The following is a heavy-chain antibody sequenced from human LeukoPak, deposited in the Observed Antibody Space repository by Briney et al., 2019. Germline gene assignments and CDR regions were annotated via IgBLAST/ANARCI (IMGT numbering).Heavy chain of an antibody. D-gene: IGHD6-19*01. J-gene: IGHJ4*02. Sequence: ASVTLSCKTSGYTFTRYFLNWVRQAPGQGLEWMGRINPNSGVTDSGQKFQGRVTMTRDTSISTAYMELSGLTFDDTAVYYCARVDAISLAVHFWGQGTLVSVSS. CDR2: INPNSGVT. CDR3: ARVDAISLAVHF. CDR1: GYTFTRYF. V-gene: IGHV1-2*02.